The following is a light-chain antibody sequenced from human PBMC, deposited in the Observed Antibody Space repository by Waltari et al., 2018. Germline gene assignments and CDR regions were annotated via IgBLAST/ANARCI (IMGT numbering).Light chain of an antibody. CDR2: KDS. CDR3: QSADSSGSNWV. V-gene: IGLV3-25*03. Sequence: YELTQPPSVSVSPGQTARITCSGDALPKQYAYWYQQKPGQAPVLVIYKDSERPSGIPERFSGSSSGTTVTLTISGVQAEDEADYYCQSADSSGSNWVFGGGTKLSVL. J-gene: IGLJ3*02. CDR1: ALPKQY.